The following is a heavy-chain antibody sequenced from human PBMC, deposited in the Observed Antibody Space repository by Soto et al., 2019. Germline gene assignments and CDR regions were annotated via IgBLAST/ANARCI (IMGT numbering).Heavy chain of an antibody. Sequence: GGSLRLSCAASGFTFDDYAMHWVRQAPGKGLEWVSGISWNSGSIGYADSVKGRFTISRDNAKNSLYLQMNSLRAEDTALYYCAKDRHYGDYGHRGYFDYWGQGTLVTVSS. CDR2: ISWNSGSI. D-gene: IGHD4-17*01. CDR1: GFTFDDYA. V-gene: IGHV3-9*01. J-gene: IGHJ4*02. CDR3: AKDRHYGDYGHRGYFDY.